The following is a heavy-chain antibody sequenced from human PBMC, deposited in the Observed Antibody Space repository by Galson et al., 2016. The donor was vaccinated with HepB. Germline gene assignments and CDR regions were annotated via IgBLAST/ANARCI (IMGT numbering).Heavy chain of an antibody. CDR2: ISLSGGT. J-gene: IGHJ4*02. V-gene: IGHV4-4*02. D-gene: IGHD2-21*02. CDR3: ARGCPGGGDCQGGLDY. Sequence: SETLSLTCAVSGGPISSSTWWSWVRQPPGEGPEWIGEISLSGGTSYIPSLKSRVTISIDKSKNQFSLKLSSVTAADKAVFYCARGCPGGGDCQGGLDYWGQGILVTVSS. CDR1: GGPISSSTW.